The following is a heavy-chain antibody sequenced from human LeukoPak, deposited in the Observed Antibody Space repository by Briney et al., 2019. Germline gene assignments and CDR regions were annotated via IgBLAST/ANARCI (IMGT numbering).Heavy chain of an antibody. J-gene: IGHJ3*02. Sequence: SETLSLTCAVSGGSLSSSNWWSWVRQPPGKGLEWIGYIYYSGSTNYNPSLKSRVTISVDTSKNQFSLKLSSVTAADTAVYYCARDLDYYDSSGYFLPPSPPGAFDIWGQGTMVTVSS. CDR3: ARDLDYYDSSGYFLPPSPPGAFDI. CDR1: GGSLSSSNW. V-gene: IGHV4-4*02. CDR2: IYYSGST. D-gene: IGHD3-22*01.